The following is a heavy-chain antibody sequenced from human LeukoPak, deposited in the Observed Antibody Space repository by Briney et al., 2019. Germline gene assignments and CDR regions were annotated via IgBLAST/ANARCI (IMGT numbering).Heavy chain of an antibody. CDR1: GFTFSSYS. CDR2: ISSSSSTI. D-gene: IGHD6-19*01. Sequence: GGSLRLSCAASGFTFSSYSMNWVRQAPGKGLEWVSYISSSSSTIYYADSVKGRFTISRDNSKNTLYLQMNSLRAEDTAVYYCAKDWPVAGGGSWFDPWGQGTLVTVSS. V-gene: IGHV3-48*01. CDR3: AKDWPVAGGGSWFDP. J-gene: IGHJ5*02.